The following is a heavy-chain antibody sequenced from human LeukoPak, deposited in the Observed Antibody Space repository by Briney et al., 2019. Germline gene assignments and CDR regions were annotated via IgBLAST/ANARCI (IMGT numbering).Heavy chain of an antibody. CDR3: ARRTVTGGFDAFDI. Sequence: SETLSLTCTVSGGSIRSYYWSWIRQPPGKGLEWIGYIYYSGSTNYNPSLKSRVTISVDTSKNQFSLKLSSVTAADTAVYYCARRTVTGGFDAFDIWGQGTMVTVSS. D-gene: IGHD4-17*01. J-gene: IGHJ3*02. CDR1: GGSIRSYY. CDR2: IYYSGST. V-gene: IGHV4-59*08.